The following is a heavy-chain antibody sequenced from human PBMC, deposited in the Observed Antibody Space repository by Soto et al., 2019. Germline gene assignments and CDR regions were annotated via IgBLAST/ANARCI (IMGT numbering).Heavy chain of an antibody. CDR2: ISSSSSYI. Sequence: EVQLVESGGGLVQPGGSLRLSCAASGFTFSSYSMNWVRQAPGKGLEWVSSISSSSSYIYYADSVKGRFTISRDNAKNSLYLQMNSLRAEDTAVYYCARGVYYYGSGSYSKFDYWGQGTLVTVSS. J-gene: IGHJ4*02. CDR1: GFTFSSYS. D-gene: IGHD3-10*01. V-gene: IGHV3-21*01. CDR3: ARGVYYYGSGSYSKFDY.